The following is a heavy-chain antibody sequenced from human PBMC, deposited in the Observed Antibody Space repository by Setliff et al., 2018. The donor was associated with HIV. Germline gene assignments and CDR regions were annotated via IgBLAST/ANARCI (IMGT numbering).Heavy chain of an antibody. Sequence: PSETLSLTCTVSGGSISSYYWSWIRQPPGKGLEWIGYIYTSGSTNYNPSLKSRVTISVDTSKNQFSLKLSSVTAAYTAVYYCAITGYSSGYWYFDYWGQGTLVTVSS. J-gene: IGHJ4*02. CDR3: AITGYSSGYWYFDY. V-gene: IGHV4-4*09. CDR2: IYTSGST. CDR1: GGSISSYY. D-gene: IGHD6-19*01.